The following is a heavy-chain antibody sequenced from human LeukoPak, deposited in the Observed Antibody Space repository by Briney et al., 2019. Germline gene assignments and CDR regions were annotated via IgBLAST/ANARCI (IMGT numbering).Heavy chain of an antibody. J-gene: IGHJ4*02. D-gene: IGHD5-18*01. CDR1: GYTFTSYY. CDR3: ARDQSGYSYVDY. CDR2: INPSGGST. Sequence: VSVKASCKASGYTFTSYYMHWVRQAPGQGLEWMGIINPSGGSTSYAQKFQGRVTMTRDMSTSTVYMELSSLRSEDTAVYYCARDQSGYSYVDYWGQGTLVTVSS. V-gene: IGHV1-46*01.